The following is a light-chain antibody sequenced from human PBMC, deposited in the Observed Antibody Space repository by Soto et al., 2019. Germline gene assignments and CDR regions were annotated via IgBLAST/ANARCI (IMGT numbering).Light chain of an antibody. CDR3: RSYVGSNSLV. J-gene: IGLJ2*01. Sequence: QSVLTQPPSASGSPGQSVTISCTGTSSDVGGYNDVSWYQQHPGKAPILIIYEVSKRPSGVPDRFSGSKSGNKASLTVSGIQAEDEADYYCRSYVGSNSLVFGGGTQLTVL. CDR1: SSDVGGYND. CDR2: EVS. V-gene: IGLV2-8*01.